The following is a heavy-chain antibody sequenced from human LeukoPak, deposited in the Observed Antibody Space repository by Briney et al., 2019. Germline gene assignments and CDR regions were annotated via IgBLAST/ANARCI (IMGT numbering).Heavy chain of an antibody. CDR2: INHSGST. CDR3: ARKSCGVKGFDY. CDR1: GGSFSGYY. Sequence: PSETLSLTCAVYGGSFSGYYWSWIRQPPGKGLEWIGEINHSGSTNYNPSLKSRVTISVDTSKNQFSLKLSSVTAADTDVYYCARKSCGVKGFDYWGQGTLVTVSS. D-gene: IGHD1-26*01. J-gene: IGHJ4*02. V-gene: IGHV4-34*01.